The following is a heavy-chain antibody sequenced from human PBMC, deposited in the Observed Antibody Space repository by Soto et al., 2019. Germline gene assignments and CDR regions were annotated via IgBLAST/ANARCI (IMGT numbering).Heavy chain of an antibody. CDR2: VSAGGDMT. D-gene: IGHD3-10*01. CDR3: ARGDRGGSGSPASYYYSGLDV. Sequence: DVHLLESGGHLVQPGGSLRLSCAASGFTFSSYAMSWVRQAPGKGLEWVSSVSAGGDMTYYSDSVKGRFTISRDNSNNALFLQMNRLRIADTALYYCARGDRGGSGSPASYYYSGLDVWGQGATVTVS. CDR1: GFTFSSYA. V-gene: IGHV3-23*01. J-gene: IGHJ6*02.